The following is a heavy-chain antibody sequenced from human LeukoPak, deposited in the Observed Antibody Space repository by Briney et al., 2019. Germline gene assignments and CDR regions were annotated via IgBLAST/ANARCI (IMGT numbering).Heavy chain of an antibody. J-gene: IGHJ4*02. CDR2: ISISSGII. CDR1: GFTFSSYS. Sequence: GGSLRLSCAASGFTFSSYSMNWVRQAPGKGLEWVSYISISSGIIYYADSVKGRFTISRDNAKNSLYLQMNSLRAEDTAMYYCARVNYGDYLPSFDYWGQGTLVTVSS. D-gene: IGHD4-17*01. CDR3: ARVNYGDYLPSFDY. V-gene: IGHV3-48*01.